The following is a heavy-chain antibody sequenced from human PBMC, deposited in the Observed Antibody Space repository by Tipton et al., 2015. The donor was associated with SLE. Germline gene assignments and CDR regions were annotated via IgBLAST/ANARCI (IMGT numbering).Heavy chain of an antibody. CDR3: ARDHDYSNAFDI. CDR1: GGSIGSGSYY. CDR2: IYTSGST. D-gene: IGHD4-11*01. V-gene: IGHV4-61*02. Sequence: TLSLTCTVSGGSIGSGSYYWSWIRQPAGKGLEWIGRIYTSGSTNYNPPPKSRATISVDTSKNQFSLKLSAVTAADTAVYYCARDHDYSNAFDIWGQGTMVTVSS. J-gene: IGHJ3*02.